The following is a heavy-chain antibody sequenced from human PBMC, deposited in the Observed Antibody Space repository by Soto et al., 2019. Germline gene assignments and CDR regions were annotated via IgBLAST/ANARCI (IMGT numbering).Heavy chain of an antibody. J-gene: IGHJ4*02. CDR2: VYYSGST. V-gene: IGHV4-39*01. CDR1: GGSTNSRNDY. D-gene: IGHD3-16*01. CDR3: ARQPRGPGYGERGLYFDH. Sequence: SETLSLTCTVSGGSTNSRNDYWGWIRQPPGRGLEWIGSVYYSGSTDNPSLQSRVSISVDTSRNQFSLNLISVTAADTAVYFCARQPRGPGYGERGLYFDHWGQGTLVTVSS.